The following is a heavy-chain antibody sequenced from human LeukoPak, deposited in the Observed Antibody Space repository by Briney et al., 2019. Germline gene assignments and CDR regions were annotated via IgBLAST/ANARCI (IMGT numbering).Heavy chain of an antibody. CDR1: GGSFSGYY. J-gene: IGHJ6*03. D-gene: IGHD6-13*01. Sequence: SETLSLTCAVYGGSFSGYYWSWIRQPPGKGLEWIGEINHSGSTNYNPSLKSRVTISVDTSKNQFSLKLSSVTAADTAVYYCARGLGSSSPKRHRYMDVWGKGTTVAVSS. V-gene: IGHV4-34*01. CDR3: ARGLGSSSPKRHRYMDV. CDR2: INHSGST.